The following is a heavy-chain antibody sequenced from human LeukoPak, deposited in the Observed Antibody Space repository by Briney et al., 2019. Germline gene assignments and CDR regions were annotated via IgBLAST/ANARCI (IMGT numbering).Heavy chain of an antibody. CDR2: VRHDESDR. CDR1: GFTFSRYG. V-gene: IGHV3-30*02. J-gene: IGHJ4*02. CDR3: TKDSSWANDY. Sequence: GGSLRLSCAASGFTFSRYGMHWVRQGPGKGLEWVAYVRHDESDRYYADSVKGRFTVSRDNSKDMVYLQMNGLRTEDTAVYHCTKDSSWANDYWGQGTLVSVSS. D-gene: IGHD6-13*01.